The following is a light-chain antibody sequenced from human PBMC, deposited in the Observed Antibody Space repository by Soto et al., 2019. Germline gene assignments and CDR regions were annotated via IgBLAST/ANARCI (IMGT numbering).Light chain of an antibody. CDR2: KAS. CDR1: QSISTW. CDR3: QQHNSYSPT. J-gene: IGKJ1*01. V-gene: IGKV1-5*03. Sequence: DIQMTQSPSTLSASVGDRVTITCRASQSISTWLAWYQQEPGKAPKLLIHKASSLQSGVPSRFSGSGSGTDFTLTISSLYPDDFATYYCQQHNSYSPTFGQGTKVDIK.